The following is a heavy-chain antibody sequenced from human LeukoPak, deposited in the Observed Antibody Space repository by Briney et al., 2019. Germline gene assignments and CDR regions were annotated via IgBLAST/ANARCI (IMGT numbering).Heavy chain of an antibody. V-gene: IGHV1-2*02. D-gene: IGHD4-17*01. Sequence: ASVKVSCKSSVYTFTGYYMHWVRQAAGQGREWMGWINPNSGGTIYAKKFKGRITRTRDTSISTAYMELSRLRSDDTGVYYCARTMTTVTAAGAFDIWGRGTMVTVSS. CDR3: ARTMTTVTAAGAFDI. CDR1: VYTFTGYY. CDR2: INPNSGGT. J-gene: IGHJ3*02.